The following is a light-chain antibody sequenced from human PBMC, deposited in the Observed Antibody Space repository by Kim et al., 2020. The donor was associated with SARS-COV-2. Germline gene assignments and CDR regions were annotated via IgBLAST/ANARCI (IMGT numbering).Light chain of an antibody. V-gene: IGLV2-11*01. Sequence: QSSTMSFTGTSSDVSGDNYVSWYQHHPSKAPKLMIYDSSKRPSGVPARFSRSKSGDTASLTISGLQAEDEADYHCCSYSGSYTSVFGGGTKVTVL. CDR2: DSS. CDR3: CSYSGSYTSV. J-gene: IGLJ3*02. CDR1: SSDVSGDNY.